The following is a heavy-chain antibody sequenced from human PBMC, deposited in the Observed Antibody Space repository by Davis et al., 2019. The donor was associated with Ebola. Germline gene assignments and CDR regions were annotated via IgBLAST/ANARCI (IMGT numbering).Heavy chain of an antibody. CDR1: GYTFTRYG. CDR2: INTNTGNP. D-gene: IGHD4-23*01. V-gene: IGHV7-4-1*02. J-gene: IGHJ5*02. Sequence: ASVKVSCKASGYTFTRYGMNWVRQAPGQGLEWMGWINTNTGNPTYAQGFTGRFVFSLDTSVSTAYLQISSLKAEDTAVYYCARGVGGDPASYYGGVVRYDPWGQGTLVTVSS. CDR3: ARGVGGDPASYYGGVVRYDP.